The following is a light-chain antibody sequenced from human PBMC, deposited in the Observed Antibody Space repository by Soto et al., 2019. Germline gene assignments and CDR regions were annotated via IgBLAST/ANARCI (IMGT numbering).Light chain of an antibody. CDR1: SSDVGGYNY. CDR3: SSYTSSSTLEV. Sequence: QSVLTQPASVSGSPGQSITISCTGTSSDVGGYNYVSWYQQHPGKAPKRMIYDVSNRPSGVSNRFSGSKSGNTASLTISGLQAEDEADYYCSSYTSSSTLEVFGTGTKVTVL. CDR2: DVS. J-gene: IGLJ1*01. V-gene: IGLV2-14*01.